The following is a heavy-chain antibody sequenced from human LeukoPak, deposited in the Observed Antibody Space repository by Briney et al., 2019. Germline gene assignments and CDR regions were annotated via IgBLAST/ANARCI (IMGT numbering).Heavy chain of an antibody. V-gene: IGHV3-15*01. CDR3: TTDVSAEMNYYDSSGYSRDAFDI. D-gene: IGHD3-22*01. Sequence: GGSLRLSCAASGFTFSNAWMSWVRQAPRKGLEWVGRIKSKTDGGTTDYAAPVKGRFTISRDDSKNTLYLQMNSLKTEDTAVYYCTTDVSAEMNYYDSSGYSRDAFDIWGQGTMVTVSS. CDR2: IKSKTDGGTT. CDR1: GFTFSNAW. J-gene: IGHJ3*02.